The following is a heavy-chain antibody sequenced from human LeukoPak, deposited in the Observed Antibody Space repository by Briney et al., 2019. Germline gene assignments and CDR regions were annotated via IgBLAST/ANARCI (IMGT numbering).Heavy chain of an antibody. V-gene: IGHV3-11*01. CDR2: ISSSGSTI. CDR1: GFTFSDYY. D-gene: IGHD3-10*01. Sequence: GGSLRLSCAASGFTFSDYYMSWIRQAPGKGLEWVSYISSSGSTIYYADSVKGRFTISRDNAKNSLYLQMNSLRAEDTAVYYCARDPPPTSMVRGLRGNYWGQGTLVTVSS. J-gene: IGHJ4*02. CDR3: ARDPPPTSMVRGLRGNY.